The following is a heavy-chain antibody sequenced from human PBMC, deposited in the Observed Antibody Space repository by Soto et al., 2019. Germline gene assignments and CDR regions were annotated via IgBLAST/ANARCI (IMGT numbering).Heavy chain of an antibody. Sequence: SETLSLTCTVSGGSISSGGYYWSWIRQHPGKGLEWIGYIYYSGSTYYNPSLKSRVTISVDTSKNQFSLKLSSVTAADTAVYYCARDTRSTGTFDYWGQGTLVTVS. V-gene: IGHV4-31*03. CDR3: ARDTRSTGTFDY. J-gene: IGHJ4*02. CDR1: GGSISSGGYY. CDR2: IYYSGST.